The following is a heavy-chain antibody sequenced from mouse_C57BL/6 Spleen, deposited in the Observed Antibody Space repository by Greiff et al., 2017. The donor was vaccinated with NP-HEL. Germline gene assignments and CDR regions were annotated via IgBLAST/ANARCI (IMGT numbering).Heavy chain of an antibody. J-gene: IGHJ3*01. V-gene: IGHV1-72*01. CDR1: GYTFTSYW. CDR3: ARSPGKDYYGSSDYAWFAY. Sequence: QVQLQQPGAELVKPGASVKLSCKASGYTFTSYWMHWVKQRPGRGLEWIGRIDPNSGGTKYNEKFKSKATLTVDKPSSTAYMQLSSLTSEDAAVYYVARSPGKDYYGSSDYAWFAYWGQGTLVTVSA. CDR2: IDPNSGGT. D-gene: IGHD1-1*01.